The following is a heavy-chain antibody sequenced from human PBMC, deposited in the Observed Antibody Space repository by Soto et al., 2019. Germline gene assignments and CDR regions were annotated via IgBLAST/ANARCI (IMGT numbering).Heavy chain of an antibody. Sequence: EVQLVESGGGLVQPGRSLRLSCAASGFTFDDYAMHWVRQAPGKGLEWVSGSSWNSGSIGYADSVKGRFTISRDNAKNSLYLQMISLRAEDPALYCCAKDRVRVLSFYFDYWGQGTLVTVSS. CDR1: GFTFDDYA. J-gene: IGHJ4*02. V-gene: IGHV3-9*01. CDR2: SSWNSGSI. CDR3: AKDRVRVLSFYFDY. D-gene: IGHD1-1*01.